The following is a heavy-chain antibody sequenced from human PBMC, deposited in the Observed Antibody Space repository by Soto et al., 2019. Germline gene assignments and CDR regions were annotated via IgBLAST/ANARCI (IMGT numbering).Heavy chain of an antibody. Sequence: QVQLVQSGAEVKKPGASVKVSCKPSGYVFIDYFIQWVRQAPGQGLEWVAWINPNGGGTNYAQKFQGRVAVTTDTSISTAYMELSGLTSDDTAVYYCARDPWDDGGATLDSWGQGTLVTVSS. CDR2: INPNGGGT. CDR1: GYVFIDYF. J-gene: IGHJ4*02. D-gene: IGHD1-1*01. V-gene: IGHV1-2*02. CDR3: ARDPWDDGGATLDS.